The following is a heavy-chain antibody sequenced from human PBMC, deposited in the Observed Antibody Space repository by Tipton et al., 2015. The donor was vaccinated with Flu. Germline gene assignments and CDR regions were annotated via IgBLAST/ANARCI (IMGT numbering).Heavy chain of an antibody. CDR1: GGSFSGYY. CDR2: INTSGST. CDR3: ARERKKPELLPNWFGP. V-gene: IGHV4-34*01. Sequence: TLSLTCAVSGGSFSGYYWSWIRQPPGKGLEWIGEINTSGSTNYNPSLKSRVTISVDTSKNQFSLKLSSVTAADTAVYYCARERKKPELLPNWFGPRGQGTLGPVSS. D-gene: IGHD2-15*01. J-gene: IGHJ5*02.